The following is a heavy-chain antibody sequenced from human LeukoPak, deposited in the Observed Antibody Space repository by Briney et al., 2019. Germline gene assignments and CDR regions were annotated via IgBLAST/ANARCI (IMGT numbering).Heavy chain of an antibody. CDR1: GGSISSYY. J-gene: IGHJ5*02. D-gene: IGHD6-13*01. CDR3: ARGIPAAGIYNWFDP. Sequence: PSETLSLTCTVSGGSISSYYWSWIRQPPGKGLEWIGYIYYSGSTNYNPSLKSRVTISVDTSKNQFSLKLSSVTAADTAVYYCARGIPAAGIYNWFDPWGQGTLVTVSS. V-gene: IGHV4-59*01. CDR2: IYYSGST.